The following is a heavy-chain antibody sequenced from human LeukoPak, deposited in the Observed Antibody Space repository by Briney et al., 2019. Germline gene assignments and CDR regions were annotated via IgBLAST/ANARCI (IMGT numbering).Heavy chain of an antibody. D-gene: IGHD4-17*01. CDR2: IIPIFGTA. J-gene: IGHJ6*02. CDR3: ARPTTVTVIYYYGMDV. Sequence: ASVKVSCKASGGTFSSYAISWVRQAPGQGLEWMGGIIPIFGTANYAQKFQGRVTITADESTSTAYMELSSLRSEDTAVYYCARPTTVTVIYYYGMDVWGQGTTVTVSS. V-gene: IGHV1-69*13. CDR1: GGTFSSYA.